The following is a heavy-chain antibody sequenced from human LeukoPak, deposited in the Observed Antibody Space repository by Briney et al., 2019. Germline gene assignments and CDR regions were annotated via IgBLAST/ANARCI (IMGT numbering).Heavy chain of an antibody. Sequence: ASVKVSCKASGYTFTSYGISWVRQAPGQGLEWMGWISAYNGNTSYAQRLQGRVTMTTDTSTSTAYMELRSLRSDDTAVYYCARDRYHNGADYWGQGTLVTVSS. D-gene: IGHD3-16*02. CDR3: ARDRYHNGADY. CDR1: GYTFTSYG. CDR2: ISAYNGNT. J-gene: IGHJ4*02. V-gene: IGHV1-18*01.